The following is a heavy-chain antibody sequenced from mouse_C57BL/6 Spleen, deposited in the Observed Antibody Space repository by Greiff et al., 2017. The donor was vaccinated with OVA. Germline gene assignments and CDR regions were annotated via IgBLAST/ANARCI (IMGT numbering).Heavy chain of an antibody. CDR1: GYTFTSYW. V-gene: IGHV1-74*01. D-gene: IGHD1-1*01. CDR2: IHPSDSDP. CDR3: AIGYYYGSSYYYFDY. J-gene: IGHJ2*01. Sequence: QVQLQQPGAELVKPGASVKVSCKASGYTFTSYWMHWVKQRPGQGLEWIGRIHPSDSDPNYNQKFKGKATFTVDKSSSTAYLQLSILTSEDSAVYYCAIGYYYGSSYYYFDYWGQGTTLTVSS.